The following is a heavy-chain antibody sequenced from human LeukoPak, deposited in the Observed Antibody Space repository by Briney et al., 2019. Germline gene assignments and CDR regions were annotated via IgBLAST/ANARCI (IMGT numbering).Heavy chain of an antibody. J-gene: IGHJ4*02. Sequence: PGRSLRLSCAASGFTFSSYAMHWVRQAPGKGLEWVAVISYDGSNKYYADSVKGRFTISRDNSKNTLYLQMNSLRAEDTAVYYCARDLEAVAATSDYWGQGTLVTVSS. V-gene: IGHV3-30-3*01. D-gene: IGHD6-19*01. CDR3: ARDLEAVAATSDY. CDR2: ISYDGSNK. CDR1: GFTFSSYA.